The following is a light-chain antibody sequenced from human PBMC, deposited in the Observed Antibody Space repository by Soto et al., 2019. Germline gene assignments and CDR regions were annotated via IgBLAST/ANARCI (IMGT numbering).Light chain of an antibody. J-gene: IGLJ2*01. V-gene: IGLV2-14*01. CDR1: SSHVGGYNY. CDR2: DVS. Sequence: QSVRTRAASGSGLAREARTITCTETSSHVGGYNYVSWYQQHPGKAPKLMIYDVSNRPSGVPNRFSGSKSGNTASLTISGLHAEDEADYYCSSYTSSSTLVAFGGGTKVTVL. CDR3: SSYTSSSTLVA.